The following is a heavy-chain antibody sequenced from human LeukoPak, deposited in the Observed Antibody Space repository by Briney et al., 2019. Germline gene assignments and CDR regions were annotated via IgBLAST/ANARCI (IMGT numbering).Heavy chain of an antibody. CDR3: ATYDSSDP. Sequence: PGGSLRLSCAASGFTFSTFAMIWVRQPPGKGLEWVSSIFPSGGEIHYADSVRGRFTISRDNSKSTLSLQMNSLRAEDTAIYYCATYDSSDPWGQGTLVTVSS. V-gene: IGHV3-23*01. D-gene: IGHD3-22*01. CDR1: GFTFSTFA. J-gene: IGHJ5*02. CDR2: IFPSGGEI.